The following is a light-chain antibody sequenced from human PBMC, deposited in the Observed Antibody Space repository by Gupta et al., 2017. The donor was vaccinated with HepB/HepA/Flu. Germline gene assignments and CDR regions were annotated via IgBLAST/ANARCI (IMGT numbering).Light chain of an antibody. CDR1: SSNIGINY. V-gene: IGLV1-51*02. CDR3: GTWDSSLSAEV. J-gene: IGLJ1*01. CDR2: END. Sequence: QSVLTQPPSVSAAPGRRATTPSSGSSSNIGINYVSWYQQFPGTAPKLLIYENDKRPSGIPDRFSGSKSGTSATLGITGLQTGDEADYYCGTWDSSLSAEVFGTGTKVTVL.